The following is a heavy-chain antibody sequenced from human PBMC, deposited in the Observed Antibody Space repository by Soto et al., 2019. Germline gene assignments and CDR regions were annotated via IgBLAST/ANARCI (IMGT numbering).Heavy chain of an antibody. V-gene: IGHV1-8*01. CDR3: ARMETFGSLNWFDP. CDR2: MNPVSGDT. CDR1: GCSFTNND. J-gene: IGHJ5*02. Sequence: GASVQVSFKACGCSFTNNDVSWVRQATGQGLEWMGWMNPVSGDTGYAQKFQGRVTMTRDISIATAYMELSSLRSDDTAIYYCARMETFGSLNWFDPWGQGTLVTVSS. D-gene: IGHD3-16*01.